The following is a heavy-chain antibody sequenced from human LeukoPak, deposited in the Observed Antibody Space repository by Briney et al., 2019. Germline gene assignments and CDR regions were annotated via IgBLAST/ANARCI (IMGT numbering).Heavy chain of an antibody. CDR1: GGSISSGGYS. J-gene: IGHJ5*02. Sequence: SQTLSLTCAVSGGSISSGGYSWSWIRQPPGKGLEWLGYVYHSGSTYYNPSLKSRVTISVDRSKNQFSLKLSSVTAADTAVYYCARQVSPDCSSTSCSWFDPWGQGTLVTVSS. V-gene: IGHV4-30-2*01. D-gene: IGHD2-2*01. CDR2: VYHSGST. CDR3: ARQVSPDCSSTSCSWFDP.